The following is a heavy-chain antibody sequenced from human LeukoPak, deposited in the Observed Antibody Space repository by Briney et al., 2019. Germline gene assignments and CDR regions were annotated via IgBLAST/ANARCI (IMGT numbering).Heavy chain of an antibody. V-gene: IGHV1-18*01. CDR3: ARAGANFQNWFDP. D-gene: IGHD1-1*01. CDR2: ISANSGNT. J-gene: IGHJ5*02. CDR1: GYTFTNHG. Sequence: ASVKVSCKTSGYTFTNHGISWVRQAPGQGLEWMGWISANSGNTNHAQSFQGRITLTRDTSTSTVYMELRSLRSDDTAVYYCARAGANFQNWFDPWGQGTLVTVSS.